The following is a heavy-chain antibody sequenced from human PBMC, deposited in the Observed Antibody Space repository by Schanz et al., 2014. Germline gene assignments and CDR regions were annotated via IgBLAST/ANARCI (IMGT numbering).Heavy chain of an antibody. CDR2: ISFSGNTI. CDR3: ATEGPRVTRSPINYDYAMDN. D-gene: IGHD2-21*02. V-gene: IGHV3-48*01. CDR1: GLIFSTYT. J-gene: IGHJ6*02. Sequence: EVQLVESGGGLVRPGGSLRLSCTTSGLIFSTYTLNWVRQAPGKGLEWISYISFSGNTIYYADSVKDRFTISRDNAKNSVILQMNRLRAEEAAVYYCATEGPRVTRSPINYDYAMDNWGQGTKVTV.